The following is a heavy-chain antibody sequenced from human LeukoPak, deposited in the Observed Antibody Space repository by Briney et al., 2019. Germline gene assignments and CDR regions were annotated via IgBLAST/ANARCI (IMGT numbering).Heavy chain of an antibody. J-gene: IGHJ4*02. CDR3: AKDPYYYGSGSSPLDY. Sequence: GGSLRLSCAASGFTFSSYSMNWVRQAPGKGLEWVSAISGSGGSTYYADSVKGRFTISRDNSKNMLYLQMNSLRAEDTAVYYCAKDPYYYGSGSSPLDYWGQGTLVTVSS. CDR2: ISGSGGST. D-gene: IGHD3-10*01. CDR1: GFTFSSYS. V-gene: IGHV3-23*01.